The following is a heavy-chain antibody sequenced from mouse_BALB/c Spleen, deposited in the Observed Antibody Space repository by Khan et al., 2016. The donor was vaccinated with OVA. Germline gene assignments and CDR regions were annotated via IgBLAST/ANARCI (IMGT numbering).Heavy chain of an antibody. J-gene: IGHJ2*01. CDR3: TYFYRSDLDY. CDR1: GYSFTGYF. V-gene: IGHV1-20*02. D-gene: IGHD1-1*01. Sequence: VQLKLSGPELVRPGASVKISCKTSGYSFTGYFMNWVMHSHGKGLEWIGRINPHIGETFYNQRFKDKSTLTLDVCSSTANTELLSLASKDSADYNCTYFYRSDLDYWGQGTTLTVSS. CDR2: INPHIGET.